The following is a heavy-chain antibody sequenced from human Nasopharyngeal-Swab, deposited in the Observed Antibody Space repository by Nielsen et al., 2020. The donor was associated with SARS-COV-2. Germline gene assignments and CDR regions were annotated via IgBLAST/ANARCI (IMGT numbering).Heavy chain of an antibody. CDR1: GFTFSSYG. J-gene: IGHJ4*02. Sequence: GESLKISCAPSGFTFSSYGMHWVRQAPGKGLEWVAVIWYDGSNKYYADSVKGRFTISRDNSKNTLYLQMNSLRAEDTAVYYCARDLGIAAAEDFFDYWGQGTLVTVSS. D-gene: IGHD6-13*01. CDR2: IWYDGSNK. CDR3: ARDLGIAAAEDFFDY. V-gene: IGHV3-33*01.